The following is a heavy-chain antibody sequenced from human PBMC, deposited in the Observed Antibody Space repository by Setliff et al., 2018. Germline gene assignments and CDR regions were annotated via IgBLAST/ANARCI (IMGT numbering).Heavy chain of an antibody. CDR2: IERDGSEK. D-gene: IGHD1-7*01. Sequence: PGGSLRLSCAASGFTFKNYWMTWVRQAPGKGLEWVANIERDGSEKFYVDSVKGRFTTSRDNAKKSLYLEMNGLRAEDTAVYYCARLVMRGTIDYWGQGTLVTVSS. J-gene: IGHJ4*02. CDR3: ARLVMRGTIDY. V-gene: IGHV3-7*03. CDR1: GFTFKNYW.